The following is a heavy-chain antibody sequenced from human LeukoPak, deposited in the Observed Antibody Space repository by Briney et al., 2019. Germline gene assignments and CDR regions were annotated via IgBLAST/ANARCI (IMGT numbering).Heavy chain of an antibody. D-gene: IGHD6-13*01. V-gene: IGHV1-69*05. J-gene: IGHJ4*02. CDR2: IIPIFGTA. CDR3: ARDSVDSSSWFDY. Sequence: SVTVSCKASGGTFSSYAINWVRQAPGQGLEWMGRIIPIFGTANYAQKFQGRVTITTDTYTSTAYMELRRLRSDDTAVYYCARDSVDSSSWFDYWGQGTLVTVSS. CDR1: GGTFSSYA.